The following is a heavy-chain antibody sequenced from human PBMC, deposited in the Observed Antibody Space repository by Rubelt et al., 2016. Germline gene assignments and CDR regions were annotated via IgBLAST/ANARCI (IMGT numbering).Heavy chain of an antibody. V-gene: IGHV3-23*01. CDR3: AKDLRWGFDY. CDR1: GFTLNNYW. Sequence: GFTLNNYWMHWVRQAPGKGLVWVSAISGSGGSTFYADSVKGRFTISRDNSQSTLYLQMNSLRAEDTAIYYCAKDLRWGFDYWGQGTLVTVSS. D-gene: IGHD4-23*01. J-gene: IGHJ4*02. CDR2: ISGSGGST.